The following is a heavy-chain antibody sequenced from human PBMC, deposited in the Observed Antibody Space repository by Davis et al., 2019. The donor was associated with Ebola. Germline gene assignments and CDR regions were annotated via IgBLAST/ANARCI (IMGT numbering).Heavy chain of an antibody. CDR1: GFTFSSSA. D-gene: IGHD1-26*01. CDR2: IGSGGGSI. Sequence: GGSLRLSCAASGFTFSSSAMSWGRQAPGKGLEWVSSIGSGGGSIYYADSVKGRFTISRDNSKNTLYLQMNSLRAEDTAVYYCAKDTSNVWFDVWGQGTMVTVSS. V-gene: IGHV3-23*01. J-gene: IGHJ3*01. CDR3: AKDTSNVWFDV.